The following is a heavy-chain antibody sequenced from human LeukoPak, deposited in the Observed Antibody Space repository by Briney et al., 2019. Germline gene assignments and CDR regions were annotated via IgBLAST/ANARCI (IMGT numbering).Heavy chain of an antibody. V-gene: IGHV1-2*02. Sequence: GASVKVSCKASGYTFTGYYIHWVRQAPGQGLEWMGWINPNSGGTNYAQKFQVRVTMTRDTSIITAYMELSRLRSDDTAVYYCAGGDYRMDFDYWGQGTLVTVSS. CDR3: AGGDYRMDFDY. J-gene: IGHJ4*02. CDR2: INPNSGGT. D-gene: IGHD4/OR15-4a*01. CDR1: GYTFTGYY.